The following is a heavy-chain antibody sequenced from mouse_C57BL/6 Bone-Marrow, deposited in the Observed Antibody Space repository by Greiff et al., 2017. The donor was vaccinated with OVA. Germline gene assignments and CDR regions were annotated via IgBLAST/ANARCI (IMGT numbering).Heavy chain of an antibody. J-gene: IGHJ3*01. Sequence: QVQLQQSGAELVRPGASVKLSCKASGYTFTDYYINWVKQRPGQGLEWIARIYPGSGNTYYNEKFKGKATLTADKSSSTAYMQLSSLTSEDSAVYFYARSNWDTFAYWGQGTLVTVSA. CDR1: GYTFTDYY. V-gene: IGHV1-76*01. D-gene: IGHD4-1*01. CDR2: IYPGSGNT. CDR3: ARSNWDTFAY.